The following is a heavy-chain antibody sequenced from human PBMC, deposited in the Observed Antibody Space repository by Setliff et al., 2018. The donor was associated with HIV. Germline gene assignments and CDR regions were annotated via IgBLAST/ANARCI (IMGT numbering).Heavy chain of an antibody. V-gene: IGHV5-51*01. CDR2: INPRDSDT. D-gene: IGHD6-13*01. J-gene: IGHJ6*02. Sequence: RGESLQISCKTSGYDFTNYGIVWVRQMPGNGLEWMGTINPRDSDTTYSPSLQGQATMSVDKSITTAYLQWSSLKASDTGMYYCARQSSWYLAYSYYPGMDGWGQGTMVTGS. CDR1: GYDFTNYG. CDR3: ARQSSWYLAYSYYPGMDG.